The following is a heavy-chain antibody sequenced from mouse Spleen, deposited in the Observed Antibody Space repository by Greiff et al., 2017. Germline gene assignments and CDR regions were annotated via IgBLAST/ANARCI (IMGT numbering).Heavy chain of an antibody. CDR1: GFTFSSYG. CDR2: ISGGGSYT. Sequence: EVKVVESGGGLVKPGGSLKLSCAASGFTFSSYGMSWVRQTPEKRLEWVATISGGGSYTYYPDSVKGRFTISRDNAKNNLYLQMSSLRSEDTALYYCARHEGTVRATGYFDYWGQGTTLTVSS. D-gene: IGHD3-2*01. V-gene: IGHV5-9-2*01. J-gene: IGHJ2*01. CDR3: ARHEGTVRATGYFDY.